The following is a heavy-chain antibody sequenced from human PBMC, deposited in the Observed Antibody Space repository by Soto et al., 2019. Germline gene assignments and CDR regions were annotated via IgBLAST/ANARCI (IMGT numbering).Heavy chain of an antibody. Sequence: ASVKVSCKTSGGTFSTFGISWVRQAPGQGLEWMGGIIPFFGTAEYSQKFEDRITITADESTNTVYMDLRSLTSEDTAIYYCARTAPMEAGDKYYYDFWGQGALGTVS. D-gene: IGHD3-16*01. J-gene: IGHJ4*02. CDR2: IIPFFGTA. V-gene: IGHV1-69*13. CDR1: GGTFSTFG. CDR3: ARTAPMEAGDKYYYDF.